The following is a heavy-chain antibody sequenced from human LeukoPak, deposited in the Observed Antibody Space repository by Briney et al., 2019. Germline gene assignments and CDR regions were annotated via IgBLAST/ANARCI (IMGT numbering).Heavy chain of an antibody. J-gene: IGHJ6*03. CDR2: IYHSGST. CDR3: ARGFYGSGSYSPPYYYMDV. Sequence: SETLSLTCTVSGYSISSGYYWGWIRQPPGKGLEWIGSIYHSGSTYYNPSLKSRVTMSVDTSKNQFSLKLSSVTAADTAVYYCARGFYGSGSYSPPYYYMDVWGKGTTVTISS. V-gene: IGHV4-38-2*02. D-gene: IGHD3-10*01. CDR1: GYSISSGYY.